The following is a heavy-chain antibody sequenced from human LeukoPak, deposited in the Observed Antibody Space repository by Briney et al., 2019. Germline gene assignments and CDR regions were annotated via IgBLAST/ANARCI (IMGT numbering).Heavy chain of an antibody. CDR2: IYTSGST. V-gene: IGHV4-61*02. J-gene: IGHJ4*02. Sequence: SQTLSLTCTVSGGSISSGSYYWSWIRQPAGKGLEWIGRIYTSGSTNYNPSLKSRVTISVDTSKNQFSLKLSSVTAADTAVYYCARGLYGDYGDYWGQGALVTVSS. CDR3: ARGLYGDYGDY. D-gene: IGHD4-17*01. CDR1: GGSISSGSYY.